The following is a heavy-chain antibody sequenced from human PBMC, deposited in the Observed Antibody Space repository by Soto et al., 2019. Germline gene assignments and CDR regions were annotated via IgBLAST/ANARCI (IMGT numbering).Heavy chain of an antibody. CDR3: ASTYYNASSGPFDY. J-gene: IGHJ4*02. D-gene: IGHD3-22*01. V-gene: IGHV4-30-4*01. CDR2: IYYSGST. Sequence: HVQLQESGPGLVKPSQTLSLTCTVSGGAISSGNYYWSWIRQHPGKGLEWIGYIYYSGSTYYNPSPKNRVTISVDTSKNQFSLKLSSVTAADTAVYYCASTYYNASSGPFDYWGQGTLVTVSS. CDR1: GGAISSGNYY.